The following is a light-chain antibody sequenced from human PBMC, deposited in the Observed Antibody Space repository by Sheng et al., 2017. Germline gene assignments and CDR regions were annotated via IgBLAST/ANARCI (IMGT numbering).Light chain of an antibody. Sequence: EIMMTQSPATLSVSPGERATLSCRASQSVSNNLAWYQQKPGQAPRLLIYGASTRATGIPARFSGSGSGTEFTLTISGLQSEDFAVYYCQQYNNWPYTFGRGTKLEIK. V-gene: IGKV3-15*01. J-gene: IGKJ2*01. CDR1: QSVSNN. CDR2: GAS. CDR3: QQYNNWPYT.